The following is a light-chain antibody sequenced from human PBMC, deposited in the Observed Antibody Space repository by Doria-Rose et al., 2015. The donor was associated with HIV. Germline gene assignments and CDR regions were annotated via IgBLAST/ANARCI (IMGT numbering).Light chain of an antibody. CDR3: QQRAIPLT. V-gene: IGKV3-11*01. Sequence: TPSPVTLSLCHGERAAAPCRASQHATSPLVWYQQRSGQPPRLLIYDASNRATGVPARFSGSGSGTDFTLTISSLEPEDSAVYYCQQRAIPLTFGGGTKVEIK. CDR2: DAS. CDR1: QHATSP. J-gene: IGKJ4*01.